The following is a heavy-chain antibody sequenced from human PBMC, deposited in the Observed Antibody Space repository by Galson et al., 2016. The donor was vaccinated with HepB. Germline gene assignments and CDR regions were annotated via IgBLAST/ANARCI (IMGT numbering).Heavy chain of an antibody. CDR1: GYILTSYY. CDR2: INPSGGSR. Sequence: SVKVSCKASGYILTSYYIHWVRQAPGQGLEWMGIINPSGGSRTYAQKFQGRVTMTRDTSTSTVYMVLSSLRSEDTAVYYCARGGYGDYLDYWGQGTLVTVSS. CDR3: ARGGYGDYLDY. J-gene: IGHJ4*02. V-gene: IGHV1-46*01. D-gene: IGHD4-17*01.